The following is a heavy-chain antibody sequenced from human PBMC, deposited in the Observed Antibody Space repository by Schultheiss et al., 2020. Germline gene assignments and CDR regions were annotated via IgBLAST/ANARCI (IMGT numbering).Heavy chain of an antibody. D-gene: IGHD2-8*02. CDR2: IIPIFGTA. CDR3: ASWGYCTGGVCPGAFDI. Sequence: KISCKASGGTFSSYAISWVRQAPGQGLEWMGGIIPIFGTANYAQKFQGRVTITADESTSTAYMELSSLRSEDTAVYYCASWGYCTGGVCPGAFDIWGQGTMVTVSS. CDR1: GGTFSSYA. V-gene: IGHV1-69*01. J-gene: IGHJ3*02.